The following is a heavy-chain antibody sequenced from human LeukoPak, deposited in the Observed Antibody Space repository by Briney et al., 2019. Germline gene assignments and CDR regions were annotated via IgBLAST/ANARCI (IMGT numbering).Heavy chain of an antibody. CDR2: IWYDGSNK. D-gene: IGHD1-14*01. CDR1: GFTFSSNG. V-gene: IGHV3-33*01. CDR3: ARDPGGWSFDY. J-gene: IGHJ4*02. Sequence: SLRLSCAASGFTFSSNGMHWLRQAPGKGLEWVAFIWYDGSNKYYADSVKGRFVISRDNSKNTLYLQMNSLRAEDTALYYCARDPGGWSFDYWGQGTLVTVSS.